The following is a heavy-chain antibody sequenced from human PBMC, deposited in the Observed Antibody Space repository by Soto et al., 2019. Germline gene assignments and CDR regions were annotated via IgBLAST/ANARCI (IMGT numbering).Heavy chain of an antibody. J-gene: IGHJ5*02. CDR1: GGTFSSYA. V-gene: IGHV1-69*01. Sequence: GXSVKVSCKASGGTFSSYAIIWVRQAPGQGLEWMGGIIPIFGTANYAQKFQGRVTITADESTSTAYMELSSLRSEDTAVYYCARATRTLGYCSGGSCPRWFDPWGQGTLVTVSS. D-gene: IGHD2-15*01. CDR2: IIPIFGTA. CDR3: ARATRTLGYCSGGSCPRWFDP.